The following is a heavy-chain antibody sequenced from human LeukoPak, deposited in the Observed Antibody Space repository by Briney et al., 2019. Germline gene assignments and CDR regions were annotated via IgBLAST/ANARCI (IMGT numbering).Heavy chain of an antibody. J-gene: IGHJ4*02. CDR2: IHYSGST. CDR1: GGSVSSGGYY. Sequence: PSETLSLTCTVSGGSVSSGGYYWSWLRQHPGRGLEWIGYIHYSGSTYYNPSLRSRVTISGGSSKNQFSLKLNSVTAADTAVYYCAREPVSYSSSSDYWGQGTLVTVSS. V-gene: IGHV4-31*03. D-gene: IGHD6-6*01. CDR3: AREPVSYSSSSDY.